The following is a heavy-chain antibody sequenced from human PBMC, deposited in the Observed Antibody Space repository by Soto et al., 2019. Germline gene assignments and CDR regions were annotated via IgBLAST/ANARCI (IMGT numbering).Heavy chain of an antibody. D-gene: IGHD3-10*01. CDR3: ASLWFGEWGWYFDL. J-gene: IGHJ2*01. V-gene: IGHV3-53*04. Sequence: GGSLRLSCAASGFTVSSNYMSWVRQAPGKGLEWVSVIYSGGSTYYADSVKGRFTISRHNSKNTLYLQMNSLRAEDTAVYYCASLWFGEWGWYFDLWGRGTLVTVSS. CDR2: IYSGGST. CDR1: GFTVSSNY.